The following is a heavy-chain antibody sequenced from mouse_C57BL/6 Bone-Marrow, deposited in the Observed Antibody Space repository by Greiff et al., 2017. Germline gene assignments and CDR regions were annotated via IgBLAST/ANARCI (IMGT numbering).Heavy chain of an antibody. CDR3: ARIGAGNY. J-gene: IGHJ2*01. CDR1: GYSFTSYY. CDR2: IYPGSGNT. Sequence: VMLVEPGPELVKPGASVKISCKASGYSFTSYYIHWVKQRPGQGLEWIGWIYPGSGNTKYNEKFKGKATLTADTSSSTAYMQLSSLTSEDSAVYYCARIGAGNYWGQGTTLTVSS. D-gene: IGHD3-3*01. V-gene: IGHV1-66*01.